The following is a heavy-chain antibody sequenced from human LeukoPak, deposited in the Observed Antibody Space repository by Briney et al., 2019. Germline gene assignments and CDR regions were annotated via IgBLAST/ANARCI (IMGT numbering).Heavy chain of an antibody. CDR2: ISAYNGNT. CDR1: GYAFTSYG. J-gene: IGHJ6*02. Sequence: ASVKVSCKTSGYAFTSYGINWVRQAPGQGLEWMGWISAYNGNTNYVQKLQDRLTMATDTSTNTAYMELRSLTSDDTAVYFCARDRQQQVVVGYFYYGMDVWGQGTTVTVSS. D-gene: IGHD6-13*01. CDR3: ARDRQQQVVVGYFYYGMDV. V-gene: IGHV1-18*01.